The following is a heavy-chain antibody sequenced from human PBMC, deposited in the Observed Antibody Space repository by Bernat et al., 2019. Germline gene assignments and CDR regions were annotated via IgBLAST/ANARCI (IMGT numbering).Heavy chain of an antibody. J-gene: IGHJ5*02. CDR2: ISSSSSTI. CDR1: GFTFSSYS. V-gene: IGHV3-48*01. CDR3: ARCLEAVLGGNSWFDP. Sequence: EVQLVESGGGLVQPGGSLRLSCAASGFTFSSYSMNWVRQAPGKGLEWVSCISSSSSTIYYADSVKGRFTISKDNAKNSLYLQMNSLRAEDTAVYYCARCLEAVLGGNSWFDPWGQGTLVTVSS. D-gene: IGHD3-16*01.